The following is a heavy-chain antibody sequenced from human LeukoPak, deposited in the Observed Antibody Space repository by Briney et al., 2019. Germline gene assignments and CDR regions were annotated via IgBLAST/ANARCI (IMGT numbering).Heavy chain of an antibody. CDR1: GFNVGNNY. CDR3: ARVGHWPDY. V-gene: IGHV3-66*01. Sequence: GGSLRLSCAASGFNVGNNYMSWVRQAPGKGLEWVSVIFDGGTTYYADSVKGRFTISRDNSRNTLYLHMNSLRGEDTAVYYCARVGHWPDYWGQGTLVTVSS. J-gene: IGHJ4*02. D-gene: IGHD1-1*01. CDR2: IFDGGTT.